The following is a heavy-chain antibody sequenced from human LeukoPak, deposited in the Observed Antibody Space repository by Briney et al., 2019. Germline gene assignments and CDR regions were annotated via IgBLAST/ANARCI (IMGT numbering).Heavy chain of an antibody. CDR3: ARDLGSSGWYIDY. Sequence: GGSLRLSCAASGFTFSTYGVYWVRQAPGKGLEWVSSNSGGSSYYADSVKGRFTISRDNSKNTLYLQMNSLRAEDTAVYYCARDLGSSGWYIDYWGQGTLVTVSS. V-gene: IGHV3-23*01. D-gene: IGHD6-19*01. CDR1: GFTFSTYG. CDR2: NSGGSS. J-gene: IGHJ4*02.